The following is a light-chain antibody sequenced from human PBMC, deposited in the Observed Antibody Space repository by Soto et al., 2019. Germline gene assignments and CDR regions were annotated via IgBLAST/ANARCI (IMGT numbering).Light chain of an antibody. Sequence: EIVLTQSPGTLSLSPGERATLSCRASQSVSSSYLAWYQQKPGQAPRLLIYGASSRATGIPDRFSGSGSGTEFTLTISSLQPEDLASYYCLQDHSYPWTFGQGTKVDIK. CDR1: QSVSSSY. J-gene: IGKJ1*01. CDR2: GAS. CDR3: LQDHSYPWT. V-gene: IGKV3-20*01.